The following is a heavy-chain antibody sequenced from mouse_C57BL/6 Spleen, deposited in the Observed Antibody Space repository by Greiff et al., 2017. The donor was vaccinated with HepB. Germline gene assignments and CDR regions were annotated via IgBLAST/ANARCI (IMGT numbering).Heavy chain of an antibody. CDR1: GFTFTDYY. D-gene: IGHD4-1*01. CDR2: FRNKANGYTT. V-gene: IGHV7-3*01. J-gene: IGHJ4*01. CDR3: ASANWGHYYAMDY. Sequence: EVQLVESGGGLVQPGGSLSLSCAASGFTFTDYYMSWVRQPPGKALVWLGFFRNKANGYTTEYSASVKGRFTISRDNSQSILYLQMNALRAEDSATYYCASANWGHYYAMDYWGQGTSVTVSS.